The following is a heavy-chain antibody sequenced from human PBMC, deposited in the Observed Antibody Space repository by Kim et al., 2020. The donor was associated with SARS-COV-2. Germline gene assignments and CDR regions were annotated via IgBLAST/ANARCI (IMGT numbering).Heavy chain of an antibody. CDR2: IYYSGST. CDR3: ARHCSGGSCYSWYFDY. Sequence: SETLSLTCTVSGGSISSGGYYWSWIRQHPGKGLEWIGYIYYSGSTYYNPSLKSRVTISVDTSKNQFSLKLSSVTAADTAVYYCARHCSGGSCYSWYFDYLGQGTLVTVSS. CDR1: GGSISSGGYY. J-gene: IGHJ4*02. D-gene: IGHD2-15*01. V-gene: IGHV4-31*03.